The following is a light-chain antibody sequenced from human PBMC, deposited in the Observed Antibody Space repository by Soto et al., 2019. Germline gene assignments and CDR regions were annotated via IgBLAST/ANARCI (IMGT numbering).Light chain of an antibody. CDR3: CSYARSSVV. CDR2: EGS. J-gene: IGLJ2*01. CDR1: NSDVGTYNL. Sequence: QPASVSGSPGQSITISCTGTNSDVGTYNLVSWYQQHPGKAPKLMIYEGSKRPSGVSNRFSGSKSGNTASLTISGLQAEDEADYYCCSYARSSVVFGGGTKLTVL. V-gene: IGLV2-23*01.